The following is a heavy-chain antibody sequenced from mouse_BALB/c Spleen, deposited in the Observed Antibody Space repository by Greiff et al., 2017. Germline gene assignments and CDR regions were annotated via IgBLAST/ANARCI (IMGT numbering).Heavy chain of an antibody. V-gene: IGHV1-55*01. CDR1: GYNFTSYW. CDR2: IYPGSGST. Sequence: QVQLQQPGAELVKPGTSVKLSCKASGYNFTSYWINWVKLRPGQGLEWIGDIYPGSGSTNYNEKFKSKATLTVDTSSSTAYMQLSSLASEDSALYNCASQAWFAYWGQGTLVTVSA. CDR3: ASQAWFAY. J-gene: IGHJ3*01.